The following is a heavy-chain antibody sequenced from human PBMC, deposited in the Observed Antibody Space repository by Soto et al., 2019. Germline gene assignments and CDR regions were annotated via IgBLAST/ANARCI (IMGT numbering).Heavy chain of an antibody. V-gene: IGHV3-48*01. J-gene: IGHJ4*02. D-gene: IGHD6-19*01. Sequence: GGSLRLSCAASGFTFSSYSMNWVRHAPGKGLEWVSYISSSSSTIYYADSVKGRFTISRDNSKNTLYLQMSSLRAEDTAVYYCARAHPLAVAGPLDYWGQGALVTVSS. CDR3: ARAHPLAVAGPLDY. CDR1: GFTFSSYS. CDR2: ISSSSSTI.